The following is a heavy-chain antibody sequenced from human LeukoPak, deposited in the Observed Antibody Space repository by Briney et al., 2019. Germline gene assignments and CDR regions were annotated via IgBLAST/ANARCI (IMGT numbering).Heavy chain of an antibody. CDR3: VQEGPRGLAFDV. J-gene: IGHJ3*01. CDR2: ISGSGSST. CDR1: GFTFSSYA. Sequence: GGSLRLSCAASGFTFSSYAMSWVRLAPGKGLGCVSGISGSGSSTYYADSVKGRFTISRDNSKNTLYLQMNSLRAEDSALYVCVQEGPRGLAFDVWGQGTRVTVSS. V-gene: IGHV3-23*01.